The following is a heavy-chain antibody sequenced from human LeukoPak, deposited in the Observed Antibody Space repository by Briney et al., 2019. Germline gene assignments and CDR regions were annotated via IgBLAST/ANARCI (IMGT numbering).Heavy chain of an antibody. Sequence: GAPVKVSCKVSGCTLTELSMHWVRQAPGKGLEWMGGFDPEDGETIYAQKFQGRVTMTEDTSTDTAYMELSSLRSEDTAVYYCATLSDYDILTGYHLWGQGTLVTVSS. CDR3: ATLSDYDILTGYHL. D-gene: IGHD3-9*01. CDR2: FDPEDGET. J-gene: IGHJ4*02. CDR1: GCTLTELS. V-gene: IGHV1-24*01.